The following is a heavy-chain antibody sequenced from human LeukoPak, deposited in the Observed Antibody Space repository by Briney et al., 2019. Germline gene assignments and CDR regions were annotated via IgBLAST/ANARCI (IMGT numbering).Heavy chain of an antibody. CDR1: GGFLSSYYW. Sequence: TRSLTCTVSGGFLSSYYWSWIRQPPGKALEWLARILWVDDKFYNTSLKTRLTISKDTAKNQLVLTMTNMEPVDTATYYCARMSREGWFDPWGQGTLVSVSS. CDR3: ARMSREGWFDP. D-gene: IGHD3-10*01. CDR2: ILWVDDK. V-gene: IGHV2-70*16. J-gene: IGHJ5*02.